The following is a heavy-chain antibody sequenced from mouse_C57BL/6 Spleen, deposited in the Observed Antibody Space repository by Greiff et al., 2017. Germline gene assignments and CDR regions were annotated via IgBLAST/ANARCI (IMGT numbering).Heavy chain of an antibody. J-gene: IGHJ4*01. V-gene: IGHV1-82*01. CDR2: IYPGDGDT. CDR1: GYAFSSSW. CDR3: NRQSADAMDY. Sequence: QVQLQQSGPELVKPGASVKISCKASGYAFSSSWMNWVKQRPGKGLEWIGRIYPGDGDTNYNGKFKGKATLTADKSSSTAYMQLSSLTSEDSAVYFCNRQSADAMDYWGQGTSVTVSS.